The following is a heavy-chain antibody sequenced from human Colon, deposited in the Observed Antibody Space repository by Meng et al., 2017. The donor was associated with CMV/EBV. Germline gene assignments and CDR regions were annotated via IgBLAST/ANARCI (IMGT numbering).Heavy chain of an antibody. CDR1: GFTFSSYA. Sequence: GESLKISCASSGFTFSSYAMNWVRQTPGKGLEWVSSISGSGDSTYYADSVKGRFTISRDKSKNTLYVQMNSLRAEDTAVYYCARDHEFGTYYYDSSSYGLDYWGQGTLVTVSS. D-gene: IGHD3-22*01. V-gene: IGHV3-23*01. CDR2: ISGSGDST. J-gene: IGHJ4*02. CDR3: ARDHEFGTYYYDSSSYGLDY.